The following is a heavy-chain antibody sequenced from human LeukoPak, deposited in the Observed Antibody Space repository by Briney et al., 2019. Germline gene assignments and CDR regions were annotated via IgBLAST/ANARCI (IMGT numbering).Heavy chain of an antibody. CDR3: ARVSQYYYDSSSYYYVPYYFDY. D-gene: IGHD3-22*01. Sequence: ASVKVSCKASGYSFSTYGISWVRQAPGQGLECMGWISTYNGNTKYTQRLQGRVTMTTDTSTSTAYMELRSLRSDDTAVYYCARVSQYYYDSSSYYYVPYYFDYWGQGTLVTVSS. V-gene: IGHV1-18*01. CDR1: GYSFSTYG. CDR2: ISTYNGNT. J-gene: IGHJ4*02.